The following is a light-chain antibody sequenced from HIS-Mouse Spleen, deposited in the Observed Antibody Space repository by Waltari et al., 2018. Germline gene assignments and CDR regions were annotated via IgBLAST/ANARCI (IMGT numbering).Light chain of an antibody. CDR3: QQRSNWWT. Sequence: EIVLTQSPATLSLSPGERATLPCRASQSVSSYLAWYQQKPGQAPRLLIYDASNRATGIPARFIGSGSGTDFTLTISSLEPEDFAVYYCQQRSNWWTFGQGTKVEIK. V-gene: IGKV3-11*01. CDR1: QSVSSY. CDR2: DAS. J-gene: IGKJ1*01.